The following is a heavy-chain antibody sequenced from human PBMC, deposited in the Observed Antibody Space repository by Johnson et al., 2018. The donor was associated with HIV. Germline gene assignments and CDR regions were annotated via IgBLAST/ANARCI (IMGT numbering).Heavy chain of an antibody. V-gene: IGHV3-30*02. CDR1: GFTFSNYG. J-gene: IGHJ3*01. Sequence: VQLVESGGGVVQPGESLRLSCKTSGFTFSNYGMHWVRQAPGKGLEWVAFIGNDGSNKYYADSVKGRFTISRDNSKNTLYLQMNSLRPEDTAVYYCAKVADPYCGGDCYSWLFAFDFWGHGTMVTVSS. D-gene: IGHD2-21*02. CDR3: AKVADPYCGGDCYSWLFAFDF. CDR2: IGNDGSNK.